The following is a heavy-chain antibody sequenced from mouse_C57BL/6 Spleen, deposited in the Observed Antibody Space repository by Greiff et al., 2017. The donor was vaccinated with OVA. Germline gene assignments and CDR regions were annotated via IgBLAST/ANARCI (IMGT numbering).Heavy chain of an antibody. D-gene: IGHD2-5*01. Sequence: QVQLQQSGAELVRPGASVTLSCKASGYTFTDYEMHWVKQTPVHGLEWIGAIDPETGGTAYNQKSKGKAIMTADNSSHPAYMEHRSLTSEGSCVYYCTRGSNYVSFAYWGRETRVTVSA. J-gene: IGHJ3*01. CDR2: IDPETGGT. V-gene: IGHV1-15*01. CDR1: GYTFTDYE. CDR3: TRGSNYVSFAY.